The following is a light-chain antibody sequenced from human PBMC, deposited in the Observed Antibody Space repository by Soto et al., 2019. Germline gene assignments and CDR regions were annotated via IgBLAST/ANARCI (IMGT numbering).Light chain of an antibody. Sequence: QSVLTQPPSASGSPGQSVTISCTGTSSDVGGYNYVSWYQQHPGKAPKLMIYEVSKRPSGVPDRFSGSKSGNTASLTVSGLQAEDEADYYCSSYEGSNNYVFGTGNKVTVL. J-gene: IGLJ1*01. V-gene: IGLV2-8*01. CDR3: SSYEGSNNYV. CDR1: SSDVGGYNY. CDR2: EVS.